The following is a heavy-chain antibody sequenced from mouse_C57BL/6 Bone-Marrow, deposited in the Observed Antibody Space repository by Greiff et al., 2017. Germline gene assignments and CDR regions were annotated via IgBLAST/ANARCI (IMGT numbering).Heavy chain of an antibody. Sequence: QVQLQQSGAELARPGASVKMSCTASGYTFTSYTMHWVKQRPGQGLEWIGYINPSSGYTKYNQKFKGKATLTADKSSSTAYMQLSSLTSEDSAVYYCARLVIYYYGRSWGGFDYWGQGTTLTVSS. CDR1: GYTFTSYT. J-gene: IGHJ2*01. CDR2: INPSSGYT. CDR3: ARLVIYYYGRSWGGFDY. D-gene: IGHD1-1*01. V-gene: IGHV1-4*01.